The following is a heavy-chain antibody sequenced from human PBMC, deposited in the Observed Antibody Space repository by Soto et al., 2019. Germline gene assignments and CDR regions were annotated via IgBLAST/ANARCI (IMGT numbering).Heavy chain of an antibody. CDR1: GGSISSGDYH. V-gene: IGHV4-30-4*01. Sequence: QVQLQESGPGLVKPSQTLSLTCTVSGGSISSGDYHWSWIRQPPGKGLEWIAYIYYTDSPYYNPSLKSRVTISVDTSKNQVSLKLSSVTAADTAVYYCAGVLSVGSVGDDAFDVLGLGTMVTVSS. D-gene: IGHD3-10*01. CDR2: IYYTDSP. J-gene: IGHJ3*01. CDR3: AGVLSVGSVGDDAFDV.